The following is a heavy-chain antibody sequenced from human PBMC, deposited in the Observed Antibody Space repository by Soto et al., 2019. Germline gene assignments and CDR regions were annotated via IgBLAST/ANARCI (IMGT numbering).Heavy chain of an antibody. CDR2: ISSSSRTI. CDR3: ARIPGPGKVSHYDSSGYRDY. Sequence: EVQLVESGGGLVQPGGSLRLSCAASGFTFRSYSMNWVRQAPGKGLEWVSYISSSSRTIYYADSVKGRFTISRDNAKNSLYLQMNSLRDEDTAVYYCARIPGPGKVSHYDSSGYRDYWCQGTLVTVSS. J-gene: IGHJ4*02. V-gene: IGHV3-48*02. D-gene: IGHD3-22*01. CDR1: GFTFRSYS.